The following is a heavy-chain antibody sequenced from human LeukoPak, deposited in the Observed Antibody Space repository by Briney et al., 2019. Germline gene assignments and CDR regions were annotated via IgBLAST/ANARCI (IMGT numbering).Heavy chain of an antibody. J-gene: IGHJ4*02. CDR3: AREMSVRGWLQTVLFDY. CDR1: GFTFSSYG. CDR2: IWYDGSNK. V-gene: IGHV3-33*01. D-gene: IGHD5-24*01. Sequence: GGSLRLSCAASGFTFSSYGMHWVRQAPGKGLEWVAVIWYDGSNKYYADSVKGRFTISRDNSKNTLYLQMNSLRAEDTAVYYCAREMSVRGWLQTVLFDYWGQGTLVTVSS.